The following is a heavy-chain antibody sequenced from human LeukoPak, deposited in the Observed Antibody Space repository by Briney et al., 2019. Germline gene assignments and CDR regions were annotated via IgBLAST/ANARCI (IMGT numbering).Heavy chain of an antibody. CDR3: ARDRGPGDLDY. V-gene: IGHV1-18*01. J-gene: IGHJ4*02. CDR1: GYTFTSYG. D-gene: IGHD7-27*01. Sequence: ASVKVSCKASGYTFTSYGISWVRQAPGQGLEWMGWRSAYNGNTNYAKKLQRRGTMTTDTSTSTPYMGLRSLRSDDTAVYYCARDRGPGDLDYWGQGTLVTVSS. CDR2: RSAYNGNT.